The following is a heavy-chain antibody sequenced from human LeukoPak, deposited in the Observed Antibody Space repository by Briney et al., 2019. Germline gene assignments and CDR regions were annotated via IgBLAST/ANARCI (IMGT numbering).Heavy chain of an antibody. D-gene: IGHD3-3*01. Sequence: GGSLRLSCAASGFTFSSYAMSWVRQAPGKGLEWVSAISGSGGSTYYADSVKGRFTISRDNSKNTLYLQMNSLRAEDTAVYYCASYYDFWSRYYIPRLPTTDAHYWGQGTLVTVSS. V-gene: IGHV3-23*01. CDR3: ASYYDFWSRYYIPRLPTTDAHY. CDR1: GFTFSSYA. J-gene: IGHJ4*02. CDR2: ISGSGGST.